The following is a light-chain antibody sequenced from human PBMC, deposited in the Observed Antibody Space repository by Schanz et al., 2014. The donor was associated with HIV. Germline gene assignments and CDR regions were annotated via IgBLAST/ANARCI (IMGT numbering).Light chain of an antibody. V-gene: IGKV3-20*01. CDR3: QKYDSAPLT. Sequence: EIVLTQSPGTLSLSPGERATLSCRASQSVSGFLAWYQQKPRQAPRLLIYGASSRATGIPDRFSGSGSGTDFTLTISSLQPEDVATYYCQKYDSAPLTFGPGTKVDIK. CDR1: QSVSGF. CDR2: GAS. J-gene: IGKJ3*01.